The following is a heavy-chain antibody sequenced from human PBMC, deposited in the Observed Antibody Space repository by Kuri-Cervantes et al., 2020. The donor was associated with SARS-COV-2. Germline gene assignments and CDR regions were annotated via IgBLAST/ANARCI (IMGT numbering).Heavy chain of an antibody. CDR2: IMPAGNNI. Sequence: GGSLRLSCVASGFIFSTYGMHWVRQAPGKGLEWVAVIMPAGNNIYYVDSVKGRFTISRDNSRNTLYLQMNSLRADDTAVYYCARDSMTTRDFDYWGQGTLVTVSS. D-gene: IGHD4-11*01. J-gene: IGHJ4*02. CDR3: ARDSMTTRDFDY. CDR1: GFIFSTYG. V-gene: IGHV3-33*08.